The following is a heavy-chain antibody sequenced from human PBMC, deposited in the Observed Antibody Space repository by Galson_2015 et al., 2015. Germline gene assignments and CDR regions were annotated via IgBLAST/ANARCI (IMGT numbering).Heavy chain of an antibody. J-gene: IGHJ4*02. CDR2: ILGRLTFL. D-gene: IGHD5-12*01. Sequence: SLRLSCAASGFPFSSYTMNWVRQAPGPGLQWFSSILGRLTFLFSSASVPGLFTISSGKAQNSLPLQMNRLRGDDTAAYYGTRHLWIVSGSPEFWGQGTLVAFSS. CDR1: GFPFSSYT. V-gene: IGHV3-21*01. CDR3: TRHLWIVSGSPEF.